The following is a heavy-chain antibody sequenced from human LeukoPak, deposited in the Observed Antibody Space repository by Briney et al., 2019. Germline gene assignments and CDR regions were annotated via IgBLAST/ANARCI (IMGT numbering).Heavy chain of an antibody. CDR2: LYYSGST. V-gene: IGHV4-39*01. D-gene: IGHD2-15*01. J-gene: IGHJ6*01. CDR1: GCSISSNTDY. Sequence: SETLSLTCTVSGCSISSNTDYWGWIRHPRGRRLECFGSLYYSGSTYYNPSQKTRVTISVDTSKNQFSLELSSVTAAHTRLYHCASDEGYCSSGCCYSLYYYYGMDVWGQGTTVTVSS. CDR3: ASDEGYCSSGCCYSLYYYYGMDV.